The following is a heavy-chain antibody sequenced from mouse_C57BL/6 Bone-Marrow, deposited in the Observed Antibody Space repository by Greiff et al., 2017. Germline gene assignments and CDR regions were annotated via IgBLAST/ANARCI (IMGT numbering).Heavy chain of an antibody. D-gene: IGHD2-3*01. CDR2: IYPGDGDT. CDR1: GYAFSSSW. J-gene: IGHJ1*03. Sequence: VKLVESGPELVKPGASVKISCKASGYAFSSSWMNWVKQRPGKGLEWIGRIYPGDGDTNYNGKFKGKATLTADKSSSTAYMQLSSLTSEDSAVYFCARRRRIYDSYWYFDVWGTGTTVTVSS. V-gene: IGHV1-82*01. CDR3: ARRRRIYDSYWYFDV.